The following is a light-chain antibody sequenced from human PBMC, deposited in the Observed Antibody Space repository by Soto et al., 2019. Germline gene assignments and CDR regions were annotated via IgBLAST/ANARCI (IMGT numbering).Light chain of an antibody. CDR2: DVS. CDR3: SSYTSSSTLV. V-gene: IGLV2-14*01. CDR1: SSDVGGYNY. Sequence: HSALTQPASVSGFPGQSISISCTGTSSDVGGYNYVSWYQQHPGKAPKLMIYDVSNRPSGVSNRFSGSKSGNTASLTISGLQAEDEADYYCSSYTSSSTLVFGTGTKVTVL. J-gene: IGLJ1*01.